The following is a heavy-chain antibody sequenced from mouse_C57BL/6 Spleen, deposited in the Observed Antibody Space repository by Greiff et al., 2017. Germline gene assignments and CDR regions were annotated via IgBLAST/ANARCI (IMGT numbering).Heavy chain of an antibody. J-gene: IGHJ2*01. CDR3: ARDDHYGSSLDY. V-gene: IGHV3-6*01. Sequence: EVKLEESGPGLVKPSQSLSLTCSVTGYSITSGYYWNWIRQFPGNKLEWMGYISYDGSNKYNPSLKNRISITRDTSKNQFFLKLNSVTTEDTATYYCARDDHYGSSLDYWGQGTTLTVSS. D-gene: IGHD1-1*01. CDR2: ISYDGSN. CDR1: GYSITSGYY.